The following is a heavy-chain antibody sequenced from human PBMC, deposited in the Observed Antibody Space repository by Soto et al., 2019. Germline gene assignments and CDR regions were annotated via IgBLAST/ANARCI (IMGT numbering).Heavy chain of an antibody. D-gene: IGHD2-2*01. CDR2: SSRSGSTI. Sequence: EVQLVESGGGVVQPGGSLRLSCAASGFSFSDYEMNWVRQAPGKGLEWVSYSSRSGSTIEYADSVKGRFTISRDYAKTSLYLQMNSLRVEDTAVYYCAKAESCSSGGCFAIFDFWGQGTLVTVSS. J-gene: IGHJ4*02. CDR1: GFSFSDYE. CDR3: AKAESCSSGGCFAIFDF. V-gene: IGHV3-48*03.